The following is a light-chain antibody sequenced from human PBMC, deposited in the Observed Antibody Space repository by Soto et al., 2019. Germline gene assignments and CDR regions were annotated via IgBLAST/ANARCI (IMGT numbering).Light chain of an antibody. CDR1: QSIRSS. Sequence: DIQMTQSPSSLSAYVGDRVTITCRASQSIRSSLNWYQQKPGKAPNLLIYTTSNLESGVPSRFSGSGSGTDFTLTISRLQPEDFATYFCQQGYSRPRTFGQGTKVDI. J-gene: IGKJ1*01. CDR3: QQGYSRPRT. V-gene: IGKV1-39*01. CDR2: TTS.